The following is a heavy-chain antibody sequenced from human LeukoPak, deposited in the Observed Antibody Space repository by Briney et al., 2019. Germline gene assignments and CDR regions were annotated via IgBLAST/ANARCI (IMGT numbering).Heavy chain of an antibody. CDR3: ARVLEWLSTRYYGMDV. J-gene: IGHJ6*02. D-gene: IGHD3-3*01. Sequence: SVKVSCKASGGTFRSYAISWVRQAPGQGLEWMGRIIPILGIANYAQKFQGRVTITADKSTSTAYMELSSLRSEDTAVYYCARVLEWLSTRYYGMDVWGQGTTVTVSS. V-gene: IGHV1-69*04. CDR2: IIPILGIA. CDR1: GGTFRSYA.